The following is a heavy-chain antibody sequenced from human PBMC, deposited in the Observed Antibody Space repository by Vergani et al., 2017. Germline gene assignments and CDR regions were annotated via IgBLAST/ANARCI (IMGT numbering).Heavy chain of an antibody. Sequence: QVQLVESGGGVVQPGRSLRLSCAASGFTFSSYAMHWVRQAPGKGLEWVAVISYDGSNKYYADSVKGRFTICRDNSKNTLYLQMNSLRAEDTAVYYCAREGVVVAAGLDPWGQGTLVTVSS. V-gene: IGHV3-30-3*01. D-gene: IGHD2-15*01. CDR1: GFTFSSYA. J-gene: IGHJ5*02. CDR2: ISYDGSNK. CDR3: AREGVVVAAGLDP.